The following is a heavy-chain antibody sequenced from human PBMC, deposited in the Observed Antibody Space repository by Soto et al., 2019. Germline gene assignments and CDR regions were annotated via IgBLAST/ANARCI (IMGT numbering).Heavy chain of an antibody. CDR1: GFTFSDFG. CDR3: AKGNNRNYWADYYYGMDV. CDR2: ISYDGSAK. J-gene: IGHJ6*02. D-gene: IGHD1-7*01. V-gene: IGHV3-30*18. Sequence: QAQLVESGGGVVQPGGSLRLSCAASGFTFSDFGMQWVRQAPGKGLQCVAVISYDGSAKYYADSVKGRFTISRDNSKNTLFLQMNSVRAADTAVYFCAKGNNRNYWADYYYGMDVWGQGTTVTVSS.